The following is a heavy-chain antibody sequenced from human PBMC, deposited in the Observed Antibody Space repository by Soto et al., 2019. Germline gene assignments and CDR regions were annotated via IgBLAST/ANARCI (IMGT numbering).Heavy chain of an antibody. Sequence: GSLRLSCAASGFTFRSYSMNWVRQAPGKGLEWVSYITSSSGTIYYADSVKGRFTISRDNAKNSLYLQMNSLRVEDTAVYYCSRDGYGSGSHPFDYWGQGTLVTVSS. CDR1: GFTFRSYS. D-gene: IGHD3-10*01. J-gene: IGHJ4*02. CDR2: ITSSSGTI. V-gene: IGHV3-48*01. CDR3: SRDGYGSGSHPFDY.